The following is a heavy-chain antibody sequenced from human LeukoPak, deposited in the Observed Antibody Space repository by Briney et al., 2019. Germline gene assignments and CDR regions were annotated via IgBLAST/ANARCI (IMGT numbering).Heavy chain of an antibody. Sequence: GGSLRLSCAASGFTFSSYAMHWVRQAPGKGLEWVSVIYSGGSTYYADSVKGRFTISRDNSKNTLYLQMNSLRAEDTAVYYCARDGQGDYDSYWGQGTLVTVSS. CDR2: IYSGGST. CDR1: GFTFSSYA. D-gene: IGHD5-12*01. J-gene: IGHJ4*02. V-gene: IGHV3-53*01. CDR3: ARDGQGDYDSY.